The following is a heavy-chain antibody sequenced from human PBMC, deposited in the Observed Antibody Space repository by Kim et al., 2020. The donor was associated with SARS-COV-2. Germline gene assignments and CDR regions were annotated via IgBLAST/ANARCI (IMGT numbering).Heavy chain of an antibody. CDR2: IRSKANSYAT. V-gene: IGHV3-73*01. CDR3: TRHKEESRWYLAYYYYGMDV. D-gene: IGHD6-13*01. Sequence: GGSLRLSCAASGFTFSGSAMHWVRQASGKGLEWVGRIRSKANSYATAYAASVKGRFTISRDDSKNTAYLQMNSLKTEDTAVYYCTRHKEESRWYLAYYYYGMDVWGQGTTVTVSS. J-gene: IGHJ6*02. CDR1: GFTFSGSA.